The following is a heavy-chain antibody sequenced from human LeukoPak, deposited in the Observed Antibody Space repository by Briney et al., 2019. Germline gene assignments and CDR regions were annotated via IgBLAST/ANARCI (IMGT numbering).Heavy chain of an antibody. V-gene: IGHV3-48*02. J-gene: IGHJ4*02. Sequence: GGSLRLSCAASGFTFSSYSMNWVRQAPGKGLEWVSYISSDSRTIYYADSVKGRFTISRDDAKNSLYLQMKSLRDEDTAVYYCARYGSGTSYITNYFDYWGQGTLVTVSS. D-gene: IGHD3-10*01. CDR2: ISSDSRTI. CDR1: GFTFSSYS. CDR3: ARYGSGTSYITNYFDY.